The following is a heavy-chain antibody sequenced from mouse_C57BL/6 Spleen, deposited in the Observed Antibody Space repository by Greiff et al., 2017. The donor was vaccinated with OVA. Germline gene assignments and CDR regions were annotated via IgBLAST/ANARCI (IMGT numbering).Heavy chain of an antibody. CDR3: ARDYPRDYFDY. CDR1: GYTFTSYW. V-gene: IGHV1-52*01. J-gene: IGHJ2*01. D-gene: IGHD5-5*01. Sequence: VQLQQPGAELVRPGSSVKLSCKASGYTFTSYWMHWVKQRPIQGLEWIGNIDPSDSETHYNQKFKDKATLTVDKSSSTAYMQLSSLTSEDSAVYYCARDYPRDYFDYWGQGTTLTVSS. CDR2: IDPSDSET.